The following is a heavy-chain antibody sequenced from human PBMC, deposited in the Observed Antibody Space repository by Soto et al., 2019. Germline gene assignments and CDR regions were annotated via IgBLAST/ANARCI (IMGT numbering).Heavy chain of an antibody. Sequence: DEQLVESGGDLVQPGGSLRLSCAASGFVFRTNAMSWVRQRPGQGLEWVSAIRGSGDNTYYADSVKGRFSISRDNSMNTLFLQMNSLRAEDTAMYYCASLKIYCRGETCYSGYHDYWGQGTLVTVSS. CDR2: IRGSGDNT. V-gene: IGHV3-23*04. J-gene: IGHJ4*02. D-gene: IGHD2-15*01. CDR3: ASLKIYCRGETCYSGYHDY. CDR1: GFVFRTNA.